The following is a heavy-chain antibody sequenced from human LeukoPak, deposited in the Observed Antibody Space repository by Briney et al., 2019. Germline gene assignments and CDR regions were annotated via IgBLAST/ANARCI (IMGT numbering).Heavy chain of an antibody. J-gene: IGHJ4*02. Sequence: GGSLRLSCAASGFTFSSYGMHWVRQAPGKGLEWVSSISSSSSYIYYADSVKGRFTISRDNAKNSLYLQMNSLRAEDTAVYYCATLPVVVVAAISDYWGQGTLVTVSS. D-gene: IGHD2-15*01. CDR2: ISSSSSYI. CDR1: GFTFSSYG. V-gene: IGHV3-21*01. CDR3: ATLPVVVVAAISDY.